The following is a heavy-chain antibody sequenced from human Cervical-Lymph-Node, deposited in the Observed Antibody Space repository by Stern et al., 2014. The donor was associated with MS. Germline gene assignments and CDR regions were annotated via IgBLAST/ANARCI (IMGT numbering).Heavy chain of an antibody. J-gene: IGHJ4*02. CDR3: AITGRVVPAATLDY. Sequence: QVQLVQSGAEVKKPGSSVKVSCKASGGTFSSYAISLVRQAPGQGLEWMGGIIHIFGTANYAQKFQGRVTITADESTSTAYMELSSLRSEDTAVYYCAITGRVVPAATLDYWGQGTLVTVSS. D-gene: IGHD2-2*01. CDR1: GGTFSSYA. V-gene: IGHV1-69*01. CDR2: IIHIFGTA.